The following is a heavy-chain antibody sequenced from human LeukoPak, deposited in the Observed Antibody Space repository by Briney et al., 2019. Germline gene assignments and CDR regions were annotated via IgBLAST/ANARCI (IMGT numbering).Heavy chain of an antibody. CDR2: IYHSGST. D-gene: IGHD1-20*01. Sequence: SETLSLTCTVSGYSISSGYYWGWIRQPPGKGLEWIGSIYHSGSTYYNPSLKSRVTISVDTSKNQFSLKLSSVTAADTAVYYCAIVGGITGNPDYWGQGTLVTVSS. CDR1: GYSISSGYY. J-gene: IGHJ4*02. V-gene: IGHV4-38-2*02. CDR3: AIVGGITGNPDY.